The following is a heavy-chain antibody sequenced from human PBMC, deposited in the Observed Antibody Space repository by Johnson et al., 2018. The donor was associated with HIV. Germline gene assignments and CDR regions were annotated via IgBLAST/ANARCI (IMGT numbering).Heavy chain of an antibody. V-gene: IGHV3-15*01. J-gene: IGHJ3*02. CDR2: IKRKTDGGTT. CDR3: AKAFEPLGVSYLDAFDI. CDR1: GLTFTNAW. Sequence: EKLVESGGGLVKPGGSLRLSCAASGLTFTNAWMNWVRQAPGKGLEWAGRIKRKTDGGTTDYAETVTGRFTISRDDSKNTLYLKMNSLRAEDTAVYYWAKAFEPLGVSYLDAFDIWGQGTMVTVSS. D-gene: IGHD3-3*02.